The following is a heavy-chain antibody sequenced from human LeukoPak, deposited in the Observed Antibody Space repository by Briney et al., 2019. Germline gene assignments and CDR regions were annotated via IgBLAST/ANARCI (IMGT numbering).Heavy chain of an antibody. D-gene: IGHD1-26*01. J-gene: IGHJ4*02. Sequence: ASVKVSCKASGYTFTSYDINWVRQATGQGLEWMGWMSPNSGNTGYAQKFQGRVTMTRNTSISTAYMELSSLRSEDTAVYYCARGPEWDRPFGYYFDYWGQGTLVTVSS. CDR3: ARGPEWDRPFGYYFDY. CDR1: GYTFTSYD. CDR2: MSPNSGNT. V-gene: IGHV1-8*01.